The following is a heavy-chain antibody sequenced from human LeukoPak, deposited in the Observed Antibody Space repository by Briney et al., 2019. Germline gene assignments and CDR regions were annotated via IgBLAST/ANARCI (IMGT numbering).Heavy chain of an antibody. CDR2: IYYSGST. D-gene: IGHD2-2*01. Sequence: SETLSLTCTVSGGSISSYYWGWIRQPPGKGLEWIGYIYYSGSTNYNPSLKSRVTISVDTFKNQFSLKLSSVTAADTAVYYCARAAPYCSSTSCYGRSGWYFDLWGRGTLVTVSS. V-gene: IGHV4-59*01. CDR1: GGSISSYY. CDR3: ARAAPYCSSTSCYGRSGWYFDL. J-gene: IGHJ2*01.